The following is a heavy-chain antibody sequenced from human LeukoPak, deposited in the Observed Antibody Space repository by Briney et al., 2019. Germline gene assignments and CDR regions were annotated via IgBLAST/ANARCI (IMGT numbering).Heavy chain of an antibody. CDR1: GFTFSYYG. J-gene: IGHJ5*02. CDR3: AKDLMRDRWFGES. V-gene: IGHV3-30*02. CDR2: IRYDGGDK. Sequence: GGSLRLSCAASGFTFSYYGMHWVRQAPGKGLEWVAFIRYDGGDKFYAASVKGRFTISRDTSRNTLYLQMNSLRLGDTAVYYCAKDLMRDRWFGESWGQGTLVTVSS. D-gene: IGHD3-10*01.